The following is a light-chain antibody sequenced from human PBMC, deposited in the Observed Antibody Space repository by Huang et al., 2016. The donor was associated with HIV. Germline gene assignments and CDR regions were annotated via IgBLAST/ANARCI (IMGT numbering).Light chain of an antibody. CDR2: RAS. Sequence: DIQMTQSPSTLSASVGDRVTITCRASQNINTWLAWYQQKPGKAPDLLIYRASSLQVGVPSRFTGSGSGTEFTLTITSLQPDDLGTYDCQQYNTYLYTFGQGTKLEI. J-gene: IGKJ2*01. CDR1: QNINTW. V-gene: IGKV1-5*03. CDR3: QQYNTYLYT.